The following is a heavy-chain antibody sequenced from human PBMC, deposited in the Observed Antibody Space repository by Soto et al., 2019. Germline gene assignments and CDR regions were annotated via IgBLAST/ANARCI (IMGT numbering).Heavy chain of an antibody. D-gene: IGHD4-17*01. CDR1: GGSISSGGYY. Sequence: TSETLSLTCTASGGSISSGGYYWSWMRQHPGKGLEWIGYISYSGSTNYNPSLKSRLTMSVDTSKNQFSLKLSSVTAADTAVYYCAREPTTVTNYYYYALDVWGQGTTVTVSS. J-gene: IGHJ6*02. V-gene: IGHV4-61*08. CDR3: AREPTTVTNYYYYALDV. CDR2: ISYSGST.